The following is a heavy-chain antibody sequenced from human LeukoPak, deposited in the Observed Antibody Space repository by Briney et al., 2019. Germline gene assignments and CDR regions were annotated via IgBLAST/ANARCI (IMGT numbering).Heavy chain of an antibody. CDR2: IRYDGSNK. J-gene: IGHJ1*01. CDR1: GFTFSSYG. V-gene: IGHV3-30*02. CDR3: AKDSSVVVPAAILQH. D-gene: IGHD2-2*02. Sequence: GGSLRLSCAASGFTFSSYGMHWVRQAPGKGLEWVAFIRYDGSNKYYADSVKGRFTISRDNSKNTLYLQMNSLRAEDTAVYYCAKDSSVVVPAAILQHWGQGTLVTVSS.